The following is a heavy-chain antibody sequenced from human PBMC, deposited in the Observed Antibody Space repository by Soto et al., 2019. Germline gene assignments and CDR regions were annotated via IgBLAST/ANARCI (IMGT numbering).Heavy chain of an antibody. Sequence: PGGSLRLSCAASGFTFSSYAMSWVRQAPGKGLEWVSAISGSGGSTYYADSVKGRFTISRDNSKNTLYLQMNSLRAEDTAVYYCAKAELRDYYDRSGFNWFDPWGQGTVFTVSS. J-gene: IGHJ5*02. CDR2: ISGSGGST. V-gene: IGHV3-23*01. D-gene: IGHD3-22*01. CDR1: GFTFSSYA. CDR3: AKAELRDYYDRSGFNWFDP.